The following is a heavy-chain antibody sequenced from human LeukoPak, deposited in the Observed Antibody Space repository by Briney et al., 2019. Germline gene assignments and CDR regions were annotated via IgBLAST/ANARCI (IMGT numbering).Heavy chain of an antibody. CDR3: ARDQVIFGVVALSYSMDV. D-gene: IGHD3-3*01. J-gene: IGHJ6*02. V-gene: IGHV1-2*06. Sequence: GASVKVSCKASGYTFTGYYMHWVRQAPGQGLEWMGRINPKSGGTNYAQKFQGRVTMTRDTSISTAYMELSRLRSDDTAVYYCARDQVIFGVVALSYSMDVWGQGTTVTVSS. CDR2: INPKSGGT. CDR1: GYTFTGYY.